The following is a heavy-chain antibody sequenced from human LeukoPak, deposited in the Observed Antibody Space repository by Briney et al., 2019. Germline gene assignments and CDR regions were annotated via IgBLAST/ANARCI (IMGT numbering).Heavy chain of an antibody. CDR2: IKSKTDGGTT. CDR1: GFTFSNAW. J-gene: IGHJ3*02. CDR3: TTVVAVYYYDSSGYRRADAFDI. D-gene: IGHD3-22*01. Sequence: GGSLRLSCAASGFTFSNAWMSWVRQAPGKGLEWVGRIKSKTDGGTTDYAAPVKGRFTISRDDSKNTLYLQMNSLKTEDTAVYYCTTVVAVYYYDSSGYRRADAFDIWGQGTMVTVSS. V-gene: IGHV3-15*01.